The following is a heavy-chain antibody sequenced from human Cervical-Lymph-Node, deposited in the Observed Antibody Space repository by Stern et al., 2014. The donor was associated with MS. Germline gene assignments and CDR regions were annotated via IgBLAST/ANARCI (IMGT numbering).Heavy chain of an antibody. Sequence: QVQLVQSGAEVKKPGSSVKVSCKASGGTFSSYAISWVRQAPGKGLEWVGGIVPLFGTANYAQKFQGRVTITADESTSTAYMELSSLRSEDTAVYCCARGELKEGLVRGMDVWGQGTTVTVSS. D-gene: IGHD1-26*01. CDR3: ARGELKEGLVRGMDV. CDR2: IVPLFGTA. CDR1: GGTFSSYA. J-gene: IGHJ6*02. V-gene: IGHV1-69*01.